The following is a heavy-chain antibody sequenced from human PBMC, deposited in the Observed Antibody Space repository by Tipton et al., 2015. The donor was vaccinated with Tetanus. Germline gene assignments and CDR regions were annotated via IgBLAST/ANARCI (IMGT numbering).Heavy chain of an antibody. J-gene: IGHJ4*02. CDR1: GGSISSGDYY. D-gene: IGHD4-17*01. CDR3: AREDVLGLTTVTTLGDY. CDR2: IYYSGST. Sequence: TLSLTCTVSGGSISSGDYYWSWIRQPPGKGLEWIGYIYYSGSTYYNPSLKGRVTISVDTSKNQFSLKLSSVTAADTAVYYCAREDVLGLTTVTTLGDYWGQGTLVTVSS. V-gene: IGHV4-30-4*01.